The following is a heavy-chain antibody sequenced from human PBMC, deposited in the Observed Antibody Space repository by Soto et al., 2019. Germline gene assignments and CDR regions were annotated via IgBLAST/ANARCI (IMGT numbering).Heavy chain of an antibody. CDR3: AGVHSGNLYGSGSYYYYYGMDV. J-gene: IGHJ6*02. Sequence: LSQTLSLTCAISGDSVSSNSAAWNWIRQSPSRGLEWLGRTYYRPKWYNDYAVSVKSRITINPDTSKNQFSLQLNSVTPEDTAVYYCAGVHSGNLYGSGSYYYYYGMDVWGQGTTVTVSS. V-gene: IGHV6-1*01. D-gene: IGHD3-10*01. CDR1: GDSVSSNSAA. CDR2: TYYRPKWYN.